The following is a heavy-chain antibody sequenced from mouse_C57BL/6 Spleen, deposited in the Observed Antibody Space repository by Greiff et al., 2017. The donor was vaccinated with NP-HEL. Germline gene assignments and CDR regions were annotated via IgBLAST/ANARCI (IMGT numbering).Heavy chain of an antibody. CDR1: GYTFTSSW. CDR3: ARGGTITTVVATYYYAMGY. V-gene: IGHV1-52*01. D-gene: IGHD1-1*01. J-gene: IGHJ4*01. CDR2: IDPFDSET. Sequence: QVQLQQPGAELVRPGSSVKLSCKASGYTFTSSWMPWVKQRPIQGLEWIGNIDPFDSETHYNQKFKDKATLTVDKSSSTAYMQLSSLTSEDSAVYYCARGGTITTVVATYYYAMGYWGQGTSVTVSS.